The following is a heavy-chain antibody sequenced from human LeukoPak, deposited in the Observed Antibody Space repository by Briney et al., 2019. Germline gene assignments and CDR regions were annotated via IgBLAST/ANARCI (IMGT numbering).Heavy chain of an antibody. CDR3: ARDLNYYGSGSYRYTNWFDP. CDR2: IYTSGST. J-gene: IGHJ5*02. D-gene: IGHD3-10*01. V-gene: IGHV4-4*07. CDR1: GGSISSYY. Sequence: SETLSLTCTVSGGSISSYYWSWIRQPAGKGLEWIGRIYTSGSTNYNPSLKSRVTMSVDTSKNQFSLKLSSVTAADTAVYYCARDLNYYGSGSYRYTNWFDPWGQGTLVTVSS.